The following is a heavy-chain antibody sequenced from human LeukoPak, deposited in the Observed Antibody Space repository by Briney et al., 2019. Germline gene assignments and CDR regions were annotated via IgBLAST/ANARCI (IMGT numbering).Heavy chain of an antibody. J-gene: IGHJ4*02. CDR1: GFTFSSYA. Sequence: GGSLRLSCPASGFTFSSYAMSWVRQAPGKGLEWVSAISGSGGSTYYADSVKGRFTISRDNSKNTLYLQMNSLRAEDTAVYYCAKDLGYGGSYSDYWGQGTLVTVSS. V-gene: IGHV3-23*01. D-gene: IGHD1-26*01. CDR3: AKDLGYGGSYSDY. CDR2: ISGSGGST.